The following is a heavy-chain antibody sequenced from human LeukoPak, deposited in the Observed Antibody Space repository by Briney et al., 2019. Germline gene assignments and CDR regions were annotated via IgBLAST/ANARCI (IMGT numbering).Heavy chain of an antibody. J-gene: IGHJ4*02. Sequence: GGSLRLSCAASGFTFSSYAMSWVRQAPGKGLEWVSAISGSGGSTYYADSVKGRFTISRDNSKNTLYLQMNSLRAGDTAVYYCAKTPRAAAGSRYLDYWGRGTLVTVSS. CDR1: GFTFSSYA. CDR3: AKTPRAAAGSRYLDY. V-gene: IGHV3-23*01. D-gene: IGHD6-13*01. CDR2: ISGSGGST.